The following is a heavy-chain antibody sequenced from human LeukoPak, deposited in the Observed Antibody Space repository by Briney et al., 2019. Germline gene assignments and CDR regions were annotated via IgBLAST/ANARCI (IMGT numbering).Heavy chain of an antibody. J-gene: IGHJ3*02. CDR2: INHSGST. Sequence: ETLSLTCAVYGGSFSGYYWSWIRQPPGKGLEWIGEINHSGSTNYNPSLKSRVTISVDTSKNQFSLKLSSVTAADTAVYYCARVRPYDFWSGYPDAFDIWGQGTMVTVSS. V-gene: IGHV4-34*01. CDR3: ARVRPYDFWSGYPDAFDI. CDR1: GGSFSGYY. D-gene: IGHD3-3*01.